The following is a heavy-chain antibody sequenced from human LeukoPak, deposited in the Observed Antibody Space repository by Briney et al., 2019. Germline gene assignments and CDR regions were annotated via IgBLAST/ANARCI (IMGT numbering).Heavy chain of an antibody. CDR3: ARAPFYSYGRYYYYYGMDV. CDR1: GDSFSSNSAA. D-gene: IGHD5-18*01. Sequence: SQTLSLTCAISGDSFSSNSAAWNWVRQSPSRGLEWLGRTYYRSKWYNDYAVSVKSRITINPDTSKNQFSLQLNSVTPEDTAVYYCARAPFYSYGRYYYYYGMDVWGQGTTVTVSS. V-gene: IGHV6-1*01. J-gene: IGHJ6*02. CDR2: TYYRSKWYN.